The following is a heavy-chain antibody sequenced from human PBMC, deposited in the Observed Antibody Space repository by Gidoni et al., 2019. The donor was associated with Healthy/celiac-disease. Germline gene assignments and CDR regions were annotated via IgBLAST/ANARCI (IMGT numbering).Heavy chain of an antibody. CDR2: ISYDGSNK. Sequence: QVQLVESGGGVVQPGRSLRLSCAASGFTFSSYAMHWVRQAPGKGLEWVAVISYDGSNKYYADSVKGRFTIARDNSKNTLYLQMNSLRAEDTAVYYCARVRDYYDSSGPLDYWGQGTLVTVSS. J-gene: IGHJ4*02. CDR1: GFTFSSYA. D-gene: IGHD3-22*01. V-gene: IGHV3-30-3*01. CDR3: ARVRDYYDSSGPLDY.